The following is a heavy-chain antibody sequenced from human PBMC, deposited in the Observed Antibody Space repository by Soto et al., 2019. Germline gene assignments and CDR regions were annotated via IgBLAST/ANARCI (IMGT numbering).Heavy chain of an antibody. CDR2: IKSKTDGGTT. Sequence: ELQLVESGGGLVKPGGSLRLSCAASGFSFSNGWMSWVRQAPGKGLEWVGRIKSKTDGGTTDYAAPVKGRFTISRDDSRNTLYLQMNRLRIEDTAVDYCTTDEWEWGQGTRVTVSS. CDR1: GFSFSNGW. D-gene: IGHD1-26*01. V-gene: IGHV3-15*01. J-gene: IGHJ4*02. CDR3: TTDEWE.